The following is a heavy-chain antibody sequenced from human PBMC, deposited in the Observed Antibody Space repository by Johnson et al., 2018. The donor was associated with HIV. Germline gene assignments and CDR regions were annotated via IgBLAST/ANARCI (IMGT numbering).Heavy chain of an antibody. J-gene: IGHJ3*02. V-gene: IGHV3-66*01. Sequence: VQLVESGGGVVQPGGSLRLSCAASGFTVSRNYMSWVRQAPGKGLEWVSVIYSGGSTYYADSVKGSFTISRENSKNTLYLQMNSLRAEDTAVYYCARGEMATTYHAAFDIWGQGTMVTVSS. CDR1: GFTVSRNY. CDR2: IYSGGST. D-gene: IGHD5-24*01. CDR3: ARGEMATTYHAAFDI.